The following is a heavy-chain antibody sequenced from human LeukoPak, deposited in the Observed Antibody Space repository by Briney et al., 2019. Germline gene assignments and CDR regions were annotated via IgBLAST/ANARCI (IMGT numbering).Heavy chain of an antibody. CDR2: INSEGTST. V-gene: IGHV3-74*01. J-gene: IGHJ3*02. Sequence: GGSLRLSCAASGFTFSSYCMHWVRQAPGRGLVCVSRINSEGTSTTYADSVKGRFTISRDNAKNTLFLQMNSLRADDTAVYYCARAIHLVGAFDIWGQGTMVTVSS. CDR3: ARAIHLVGAFDI. D-gene: IGHD1-26*01. CDR1: GFTFSSYC.